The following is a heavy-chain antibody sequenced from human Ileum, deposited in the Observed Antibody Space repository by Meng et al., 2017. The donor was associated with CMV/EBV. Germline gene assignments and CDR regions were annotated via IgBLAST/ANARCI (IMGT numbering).Heavy chain of an antibody. CDR3: ARGESRGYYYFDY. J-gene: IGHJ4*02. D-gene: IGHD3-22*01. CDR2: ISSSGNT. CDR1: GDSISNYY. Sequence: QVHLQGSGPGMVSPSETLSLTCTGAGDSISNYYWSWIRQPAGKKLEWIGRISSSGNTNYTPSLKSRVIMSLDTSNNQFFLKLTSVTAADTALYYCARGESRGYYYFDYWGQGILVTVSS. V-gene: IGHV4-4*07.